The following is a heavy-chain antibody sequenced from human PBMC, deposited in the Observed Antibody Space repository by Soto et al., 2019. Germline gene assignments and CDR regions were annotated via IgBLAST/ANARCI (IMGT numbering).Heavy chain of an antibody. CDR3: ARYRTGGTGFDY. Sequence: SETLSLTCTVSCGSVSSGSYYWSWIRQPPGKGLEWIGYISYSGSTSYNSSLKSRVTISKDTSENQFSLKLSSVTAADTAVYYCARYRTGGTGFDYWGQGTLVTSPQ. CDR2: ISYSGST. J-gene: IGHJ4*02. D-gene: IGHD1-1*01. V-gene: IGHV4-61*01. CDR1: CGSVSSGSYY.